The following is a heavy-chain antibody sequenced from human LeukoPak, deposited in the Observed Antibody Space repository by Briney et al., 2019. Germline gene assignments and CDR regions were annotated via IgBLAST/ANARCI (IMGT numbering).Heavy chain of an antibody. CDR2: IWYDGSNK. V-gene: IGHV3-33*01. D-gene: IGHD6-13*01. CDR3: ARFAGYSSSWPLDY. CDR1: GFTFSTYG. J-gene: IGHJ4*02. Sequence: GGSLRLSCAASGFTFSTYGMHWVRQAPGKGLEWVAVIWYDGSNKYYADSVKGRFTISRDNSKNTLYLQMNSLRAEDTAVYYCARFAGYSSSWPLDYWGQGTLVTVSS.